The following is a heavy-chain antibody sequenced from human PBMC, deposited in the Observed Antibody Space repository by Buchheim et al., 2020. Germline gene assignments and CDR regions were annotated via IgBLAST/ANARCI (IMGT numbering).Heavy chain of an antibody. J-gene: IGHJ4*02. CDR2: ISGSGSST. D-gene: IGHD1-26*01. Sequence: EVQLLESGGGLVQPGGSLRLSCAASGFIFSSYAMSWVRQAPGKGLEWVSAISGSGSSTYYAESVKGRFTISRDKSKNKMYVQMNSLRAGDTAVYYCAKPKSGSYTPFDYWGQGTL. CDR3: AKPKSGSYTPFDY. V-gene: IGHV3-23*01. CDR1: GFIFSSYA.